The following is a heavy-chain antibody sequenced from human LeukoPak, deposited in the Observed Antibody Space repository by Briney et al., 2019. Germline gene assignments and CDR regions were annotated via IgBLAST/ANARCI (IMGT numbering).Heavy chain of an antibody. Sequence: PGGSLRLSCAASGFTFTNYNMNWVRQAPGKGLECVSSITSSGRYIYYAEPGKGGFTISRDNSKNSLYLQMNSLRTEDTALYYCAKDITIFGVVIIDYYYSGIDVWGQGTTVTVSS. CDR1: GFTFTNYN. J-gene: IGHJ6*02. CDR3: AKDITIFGVVIIDYYYSGIDV. CDR2: ITSSGRYI. V-gene: IGHV3-21*04. D-gene: IGHD3-3*01.